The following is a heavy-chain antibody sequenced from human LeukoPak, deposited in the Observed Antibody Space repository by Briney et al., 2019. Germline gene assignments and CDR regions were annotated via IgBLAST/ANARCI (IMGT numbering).Heavy chain of an antibody. CDR1: GFTFSSYA. D-gene: IGHD3-16*01. Sequence: GGSLRLSCAASGFTFSSYAMHWVRQAPGKGLEYVSAISSNGGSTYYANSVKGRFTISRDNSKNTLYLQMGSLRAEDMAVYYCARGGGGEGYFDYWGQGTLVTVSS. CDR2: ISSNGGST. V-gene: IGHV3-64*01. J-gene: IGHJ4*02. CDR3: ARGGGGEGYFDY.